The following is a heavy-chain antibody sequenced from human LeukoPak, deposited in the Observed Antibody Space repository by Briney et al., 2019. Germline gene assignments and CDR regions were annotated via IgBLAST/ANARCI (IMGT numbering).Heavy chain of an antibody. Sequence: SETLSLTCAVYGGSFSGYYWSWIRQPPGKGLEWIGEINHSGSTNYNPSLKSRVTISVDTSKNQFSLKLSSVTAADTAVYYCARVRYLTYYYYGMDVWGQGTTVTVSS. J-gene: IGHJ6*02. D-gene: IGHD3-16*02. CDR2: INHSGST. CDR3: ARVRYLTYYYYGMDV. V-gene: IGHV4-34*01. CDR1: GGSFSGYY.